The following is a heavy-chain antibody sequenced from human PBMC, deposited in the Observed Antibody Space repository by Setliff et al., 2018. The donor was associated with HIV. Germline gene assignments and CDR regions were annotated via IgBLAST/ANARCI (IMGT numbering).Heavy chain of an antibody. CDR3: ARSRSTRDAFDT. D-gene: IGHD1-1*01. J-gene: IGHJ3*02. CDR1: GFTFIDFA. CDR2: ISSSGSYI. Sequence: GGSLRLSCAASGFTFIDFALNWVRQAPGKGPEWVPSISSSGSYIYYARSVKGRSTISRDNARNSLYLDLNSLRAEDTALYYCARSRSTRDAFDTWGQGTMVTVSS. V-gene: IGHV3-21*01.